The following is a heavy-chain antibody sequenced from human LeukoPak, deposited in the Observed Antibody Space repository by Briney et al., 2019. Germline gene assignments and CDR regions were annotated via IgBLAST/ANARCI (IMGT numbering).Heavy chain of an antibody. CDR2: IWYDGTNK. Sequence: PRGSLRLSCVASGFIFSSYGVHWVRQAPGKGLEWVAVIWYDGTNKYYGDSVKGRFTISRDNSKNTLYLQINSLRVEDTAVYYCARDKIYDFWSGHNFDYWGQGTLVTVSS. J-gene: IGHJ4*02. D-gene: IGHD3-3*01. CDR1: GFIFSSYG. V-gene: IGHV3-33*01. CDR3: ARDKIYDFWSGHNFDY.